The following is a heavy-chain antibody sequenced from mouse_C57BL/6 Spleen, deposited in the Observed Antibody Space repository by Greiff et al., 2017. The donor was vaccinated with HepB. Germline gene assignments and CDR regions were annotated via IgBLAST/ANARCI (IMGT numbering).Heavy chain of an antibody. J-gene: IGHJ2*01. Sequence: VQLQQPGAELVKPGASVKLSCKASGYTFTSYWMHWVKQRPGRGLEWIGRIDPNSGGTKYNEKFKSKATLTVDKPSSTAYMQLSSLTSDDSAVYYCARDYYGYSRFFYFDYWGQGTTLTVSS. D-gene: IGHD2-3*01. V-gene: IGHV1-72*01. CDR3: ARDYYGYSRFFYFDY. CDR2: IDPNSGGT. CDR1: GYTFTSYW.